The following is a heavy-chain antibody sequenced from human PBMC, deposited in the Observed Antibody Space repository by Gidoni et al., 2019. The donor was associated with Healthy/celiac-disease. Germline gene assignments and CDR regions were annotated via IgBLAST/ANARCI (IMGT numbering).Heavy chain of an antibody. CDR2: IYSCGST. J-gene: IGHJ4*02. CDR1: GCTVSSNY. Sequence: EVQLVESGGGLVKPGGSLRLSCAASGCTVSSNYMNWVRQTPGKGLGWFSVIYSCGSTYYADSVKGRFTITRDNSKNTLYLQMNSLRAEDTAVYYCARDFTYCSGGSCYRGFDYWGQGTLVTVSS. CDR3: ARDFTYCSGGSCYRGFDY. D-gene: IGHD2-15*01. V-gene: IGHV3-66*01.